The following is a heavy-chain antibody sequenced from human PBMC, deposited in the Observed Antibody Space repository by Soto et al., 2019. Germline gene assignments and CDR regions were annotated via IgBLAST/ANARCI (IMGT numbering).Heavy chain of an antibody. CDR1: GFSLNSYG. V-gene: IGHV3-33*01. J-gene: IGHJ6*02. D-gene: IGHD2-2*01. Sequence: GGSMRLSCAASGFSLNSYGMHWVRQDPGKGLEWVAVIWYDGSNKYYADSVKGRFTISRDNSKNTLYLQMNSLRAEDTAVYYCARDGLHCSSTSCSRYYYYYGMDVWGQGTTVTVSS. CDR2: IWYDGSNK. CDR3: ARDGLHCSSTSCSRYYYYYGMDV.